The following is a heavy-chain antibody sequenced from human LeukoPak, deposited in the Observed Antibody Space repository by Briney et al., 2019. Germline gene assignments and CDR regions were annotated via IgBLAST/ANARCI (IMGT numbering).Heavy chain of an antibody. CDR2: INHSGST. CDR3: ARGGGSYYY. V-gene: IGHV4-34*01. Sequence: SETLSLTCAVYGGSFSGYYWSWIRQPPGKGLEWIGEINHSGSTNYNPSLKSRVTISVDTSKNQFSLQLSSVTAADTAVYYCARGGGSYYYWGQGTLVTVSS. J-gene: IGHJ4*02. CDR1: GGSFSGYY. D-gene: IGHD1-26*01.